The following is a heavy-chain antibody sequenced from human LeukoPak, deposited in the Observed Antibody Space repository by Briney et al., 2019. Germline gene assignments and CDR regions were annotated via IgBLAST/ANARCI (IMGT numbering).Heavy chain of an antibody. D-gene: IGHD3-9*01. CDR2: IRYDGSNK. CDR3: ARVWGRGILTGYYKLFDY. J-gene: IGHJ4*02. Sequence: PGGSLRLSCAASGFTFSSYGMHWVRQAPGKGLEWVAFIRYDGSNKYYADSVKGRFTISRDNSKNSLYLQMNSLRAEDTAVYYCARVWGRGILTGYYKLFDYWGQGTLVTVSS. CDR1: GFTFSSYG. V-gene: IGHV3-30*02.